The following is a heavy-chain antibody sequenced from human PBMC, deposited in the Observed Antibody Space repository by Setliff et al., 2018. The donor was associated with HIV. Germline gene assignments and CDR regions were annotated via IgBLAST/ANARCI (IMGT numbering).Heavy chain of an antibody. CDR3: ARGHPIVPTGLVSFYFDH. CDR2: IYYSGST. Sequence: SETLSLTCAVSGGSISSSNWWSWVRQPPGKGLEWIGYIYYSGSTDDNPSLKSRVTISVDTSKNQFSLKLSSVSAADTAVYYCARGHPIVPTGLVSFYFDHWGQGTLVTVSS. CDR1: GGSISSSNW. V-gene: IGHV4-4*02. J-gene: IGHJ4*02. D-gene: IGHD2-2*01.